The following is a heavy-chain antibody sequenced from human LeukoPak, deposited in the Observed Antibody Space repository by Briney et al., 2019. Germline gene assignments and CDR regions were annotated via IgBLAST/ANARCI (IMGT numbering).Heavy chain of an antibody. Sequence: SETLSLTCSVSGYSISSGYYWVWIRQPPGKGLEWIGCIYHGGTTYHNPSLKSRVIISLDTSKNQFSLKLSSVTAADTAVYFCARDQTGYGGNSDWGQGSLVTVSS. CDR2: IYHGGTT. J-gene: IGHJ4*02. V-gene: IGHV4-38-2*02. CDR3: ARDQTGYGGNSD. CDR1: GYSISSGYY. D-gene: IGHD4-23*01.